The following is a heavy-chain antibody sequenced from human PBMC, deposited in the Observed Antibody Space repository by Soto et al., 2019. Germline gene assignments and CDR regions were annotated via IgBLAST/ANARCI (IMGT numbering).Heavy chain of an antibody. CDR1: GVSVSSKTAA. CDR2: TYYRSKWYN. D-gene: IGHD3-10*01. CDR3: ARSYGSGDHYFDY. V-gene: IGHV6-1*01. Sequence: SQTLSLTCAISGVSVSSKTAAWNGSRQSPSRGLEWLGRTYYRSKWYNDYAVSVKSRITINPDTSKNQFSLQLNSVTPEDTAVYYCARSYGSGDHYFDYWGQGTLVTVSS. J-gene: IGHJ4*02.